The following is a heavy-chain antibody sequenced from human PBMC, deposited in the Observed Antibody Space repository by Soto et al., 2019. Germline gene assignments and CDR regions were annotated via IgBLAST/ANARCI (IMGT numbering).Heavy chain of an antibody. Sequence: SETLSLTCAVSGGSVSSTQWWTWVRQAPGKGLEWLGDIYHVGITKYNPALKSRVTISVDTSKNQFSLKLSSVTAADTAVYYCARPLFGRGNWFDPWGQGTLVTVSS. D-gene: IGHD3-10*01. CDR3: ARPLFGRGNWFDP. CDR1: GGSVSSTQW. V-gene: IGHV4-4*02. J-gene: IGHJ5*02. CDR2: IYHVGIT.